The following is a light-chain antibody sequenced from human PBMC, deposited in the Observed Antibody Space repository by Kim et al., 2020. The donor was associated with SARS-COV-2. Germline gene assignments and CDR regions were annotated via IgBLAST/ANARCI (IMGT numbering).Light chain of an antibody. J-gene: IGLJ1*01. Sequence: SYELTQPLSVSVALGQTARITCGGNNIGSKNVHWYQQKPGQAPVLVIYRDSNRSSGIPERFSGSNSGNTATLTISRAQAGDEADYYCQVWDSSTGVFGTGTKVTVL. CDR3: QVWDSSTGV. CDR2: RDS. V-gene: IGLV3-9*01. CDR1: NIGSKN.